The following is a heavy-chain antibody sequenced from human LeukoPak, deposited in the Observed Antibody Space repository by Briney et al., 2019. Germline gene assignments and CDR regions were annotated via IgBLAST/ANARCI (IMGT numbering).Heavy chain of an antibody. V-gene: IGHV3-30*02. Sequence: GGSLRLSCAASEFAFSNYWMSWVRQAPGKGLEWVAFIHYDGSNKYYADSVKGRFTISRDNSKNTLYLQMNSLRTEDTAVYYCAKTWEPKFGFDHWGQGTLVTVSS. CDR2: IHYDGSNK. CDR1: EFAFSNYW. CDR3: AKTWEPKFGFDH. J-gene: IGHJ4*02. D-gene: IGHD1-26*01.